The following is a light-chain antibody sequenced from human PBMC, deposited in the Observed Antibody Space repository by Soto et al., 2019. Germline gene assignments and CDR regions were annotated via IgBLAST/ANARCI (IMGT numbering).Light chain of an antibody. CDR3: QQYDCSLT. CDR1: RSVSSY. V-gene: IGKV3-20*01. J-gene: IGKJ1*01. Sequence: EIVLTQSPGTLSLSPGEGATLSCRASRSVSSYLAWYQQKSGQAPRLLIYGASSRAAGIPDRFSGSGSGTDFTLTISRLEPEDLAVYYRQQYDCSLTFGQGTKVEIK. CDR2: GAS.